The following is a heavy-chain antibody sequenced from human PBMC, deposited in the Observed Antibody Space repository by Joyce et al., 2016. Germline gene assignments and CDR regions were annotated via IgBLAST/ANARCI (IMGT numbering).Heavy chain of an antibody. V-gene: IGHV4-34*01. CDR3: ARARRGIILARGEMGEYLQH. Sequence: QVQLQEWGAGLLKPSETLSLTCAVYGGFLSGYYWSWIRQAPGMGLEWIGEVNDRARTNYNPSLKSRATTSMDTSKNQFSLRLTTVTAADTAVYFCARARRGIILARGEMGEYLQHWGRGTVVIVSS. CDR1: GGFLSGYY. J-gene: IGHJ1*01. D-gene: IGHD3-10*01. CDR2: VNDRART.